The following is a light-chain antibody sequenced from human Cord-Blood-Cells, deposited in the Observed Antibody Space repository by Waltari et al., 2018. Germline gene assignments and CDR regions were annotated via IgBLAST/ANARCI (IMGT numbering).Light chain of an antibody. V-gene: IGLV2-11*01. J-gene: IGLJ3*02. CDR3: CSYAGSEV. CDR2: DVS. Sequence: QSALTQPRSVPGSPGQSVTISCTGTSSDVGGYNYVSWYQQHPGKAPKLMIYDVSKRPSGVPDRFSGSKSGNTASLTISGLQAEDEADYYCCSYAGSEVFGGGTKLTVL. CDR1: SSDVGGYNY.